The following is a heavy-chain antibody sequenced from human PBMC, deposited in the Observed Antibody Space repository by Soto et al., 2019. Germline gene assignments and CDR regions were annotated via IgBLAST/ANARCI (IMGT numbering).Heavy chain of an antibody. CDR2: ISYDGSNK. CDR1: GFTFNTFG. V-gene: IGHV3-30*03. Sequence: PGGSLRLSCAASGFTFNTFGMHWVRQTPGKGLEWVAVISYDGSNKYYADSVKGRFTISRDNSKNTLYLQMNSLRAEDTAVYYCARDRRAARYYCYYGMDVWGQGTTVTVSS. J-gene: IGHJ6*02. CDR3: ARDRRAARYYCYYGMDV. D-gene: IGHD6-6*01.